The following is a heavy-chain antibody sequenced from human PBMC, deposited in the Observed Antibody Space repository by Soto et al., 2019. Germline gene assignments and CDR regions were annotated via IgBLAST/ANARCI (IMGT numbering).Heavy chain of an antibody. CDR2: IYWDDDK. J-gene: IGHJ1*01. D-gene: IGHD3-22*01. V-gene: IGHV2-5*02. CDR1: GFSLSTSGVG. CDR3: AHTRAIVVIVAEDEYFQH. Sequence: SGPTLVNPTQTLTLTCTFSGFSLSTSGVGVGWIRQPPGKGLEWLALIYWDDDKRYSPSLKSRLTITKDTSKNQVVLTMTNVDPADTATYYCAHTRAIVVIVAEDEYFQHSGQGTLVTVSS.